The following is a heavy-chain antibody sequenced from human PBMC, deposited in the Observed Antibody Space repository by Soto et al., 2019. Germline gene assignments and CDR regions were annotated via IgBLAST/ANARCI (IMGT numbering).Heavy chain of an antibody. CDR3: TGEVASGY. CDR1: GFTVSSYG. CDR2: ISRDGRTT. J-gene: IGHJ4*02. Sequence: QVQLVEYGGGVVQPGRSLRLSCAVSGFTVSSYGMHWVRQAPGKGLEWVAVISRDGRTTFYADSVKGRFTISKDNSGNTLILEMNSLRGDDMAVYYCTGEVASGYWGQGTLVTVSS. D-gene: IGHD2-8*02. V-gene: IGHV3-30*03.